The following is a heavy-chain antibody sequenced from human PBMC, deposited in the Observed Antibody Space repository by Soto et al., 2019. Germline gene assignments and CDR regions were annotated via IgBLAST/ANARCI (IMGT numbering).Heavy chain of an antibody. J-gene: IGHJ5*02. CDR1: GDNISSNSAA. Sequence: QTGSVTCAISGDNISSNSAAWNWIRHSPSRGLEWLVRTYYRSKWYNDYAVSLKSRITINPYTSKNQFSLQLNSVTPEDTAVYYCASSYSSSSNWFDTWGQGTLVTVYS. CDR3: ASSYSSSSNWFDT. V-gene: IGHV6-1*01. CDR2: TYYRSKWYN. D-gene: IGHD6-6*01.